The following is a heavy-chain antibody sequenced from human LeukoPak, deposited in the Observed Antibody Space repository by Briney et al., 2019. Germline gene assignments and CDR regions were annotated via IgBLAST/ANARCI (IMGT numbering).Heavy chain of an antibody. CDR1: GFTFSSYW. CDR3: ARERSGRSYYFDY. Sequence: GGSLRLSCAASGFTFSSYWMSWVRQAPGKGLGWVANIKEDGSEKYYVDSVKGRFTISRDNAKNSLYLLMNSLRAEDTAVYYCARERSGRSYYFDYWGQGTLVTVSS. CDR2: IKEDGSEK. D-gene: IGHD1-26*01. V-gene: IGHV3-7*01. J-gene: IGHJ4*02.